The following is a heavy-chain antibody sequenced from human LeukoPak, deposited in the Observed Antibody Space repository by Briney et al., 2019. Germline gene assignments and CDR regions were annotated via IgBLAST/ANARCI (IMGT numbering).Heavy chain of an antibody. Sequence: SETLSLTCTVSGYSISSGYYWGWIRQPPGKGLEWIGSIYHSGSTYYNPSLKSRVTISVDTSKNQFSLKLSSVTAADTAVYYCARGGVEMATIDAFDIWGQGTMVTVSS. CDR3: ARGGVEMATIDAFDI. CDR2: IYHSGST. D-gene: IGHD5-24*01. V-gene: IGHV4-38-2*02. CDR1: GYSISSGYY. J-gene: IGHJ3*02.